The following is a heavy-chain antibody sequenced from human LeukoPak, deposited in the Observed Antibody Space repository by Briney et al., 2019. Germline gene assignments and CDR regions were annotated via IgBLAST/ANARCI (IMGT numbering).Heavy chain of an antibody. CDR1: GFTFSSYA. V-gene: IGHV3-23*01. J-gene: IGHJ3*01. CDR2: ISTSGGST. Sequence: GGSLRLSCAASGFTFSSYAMSWVRQAPGKGLEWVSGISTSGGSTYYADSVKGRFTISRDNSKNTLSLQMNSLRVEDTAMYFCAKDIQLSTWGLGTMVTVSS. CDR3: AKDIQLST. D-gene: IGHD5-24*01.